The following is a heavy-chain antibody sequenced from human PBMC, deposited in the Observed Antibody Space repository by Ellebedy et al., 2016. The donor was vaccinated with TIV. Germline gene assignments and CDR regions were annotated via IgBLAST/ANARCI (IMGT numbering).Heavy chain of an antibody. CDR2: IIPIFGTA. D-gene: IGHD6-13*01. CDR3: ARVGAAGPD. Sequence: GGSLRLSXAASGFTFSSYAISWVRQAPGQGLEWMGGIIPIFGTANYAQKFQGRVTMTTDTSTSTAYMELRSLRSDDTAVYYCARVGAAGPDWGQGTLVTVSS. V-gene: IGHV1-69*05. J-gene: IGHJ4*02. CDR1: GFTFSSYA.